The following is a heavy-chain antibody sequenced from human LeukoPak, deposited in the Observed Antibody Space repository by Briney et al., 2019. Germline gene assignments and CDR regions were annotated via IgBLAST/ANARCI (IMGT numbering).Heavy chain of an antibody. CDR3: ARGGYSYGNHY. D-gene: IGHD5-18*01. V-gene: IGHV4-59*01. J-gene: IGHJ4*02. Sequence: PSETLSLTCTVSGGSISSYYWSWIRQPPGKGLEWIGYIYYSGSTSYNPSLKSRVTISVDTSKNQFSLKLSSVTAADTAVYYCARGGYSYGNHYWGQGTLVTVSS. CDR2: IYYSGST. CDR1: GGSISSYY.